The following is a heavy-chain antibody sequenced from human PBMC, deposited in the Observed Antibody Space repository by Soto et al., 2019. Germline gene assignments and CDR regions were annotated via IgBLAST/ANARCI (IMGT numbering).Heavy chain of an antibody. V-gene: IGHV1-2*04. CDR3: QRDDGGSVFDY. Sequence: ASVKVSCKASGYTFTGYYMHWDRQAPGKGLEWIGWINCNSGGTNCAQLLARWVTMTSDTSISVVFTELSRLRSDDAAVYYCQRDDGGSVFDYWGQGTLVTVSS. CDR1: GYTFTGYY. CDR2: INCNSGGT. J-gene: IGHJ4*02. D-gene: IGHD3-16*01.